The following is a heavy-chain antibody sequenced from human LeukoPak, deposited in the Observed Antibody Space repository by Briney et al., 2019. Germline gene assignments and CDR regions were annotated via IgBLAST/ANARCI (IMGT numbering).Heavy chain of an antibody. J-gene: IGHJ6*03. V-gene: IGHV1-46*01. CDR3: ARELRFLEWLLYRYDIGYYYYMDV. CDR1: GYTFTSYY. Sequence: GASVKVSCKASGYTFTSYYMHWVRQAPGQGLEWMGIINPSGGSTGYAQKFQGRVTMTRDMSTSTVYMELSSLRSEDTAVYYCARELRFLEWLLYRYDIGYYYYMDVWGKGTTVTVSS. D-gene: IGHD3-3*01. CDR2: INPSGGST.